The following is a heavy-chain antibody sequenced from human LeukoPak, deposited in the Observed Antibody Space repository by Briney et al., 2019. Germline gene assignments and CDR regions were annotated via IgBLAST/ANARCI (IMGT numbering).Heavy chain of an antibody. CDR3: ARWGHVYSIKYYFDY. D-gene: IGHD6-13*01. CDR1: GHTFSSYW. Sequence: GESLKISCKGSGHTFSSYWTGWVRQMPGKGLEWMGIIYPGDSDTRYSPSFQGQVTISADKSISTAYLQWSSLKASDTAMYYCARWGHVYSIKYYFDYWGQGTLVTVSS. J-gene: IGHJ4*02. CDR2: IYPGDSDT. V-gene: IGHV5-51*01.